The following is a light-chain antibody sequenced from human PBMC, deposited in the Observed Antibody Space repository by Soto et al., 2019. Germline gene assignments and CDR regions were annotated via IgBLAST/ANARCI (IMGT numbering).Light chain of an antibody. V-gene: IGKV1-5*03. CDR3: QQYNSSPT. CDR1: QSVNTW. Sequence: DIQMTQSPSTLSASVGDRVTITCRARQSVNTWLAWYQQKPGKAPKVLIYKASSLESGVPSRFSGSGSRTEFTLTISSLQPEDFATYYCQQYNSSPTFGQGTKVEIK. J-gene: IGKJ1*01. CDR2: KAS.